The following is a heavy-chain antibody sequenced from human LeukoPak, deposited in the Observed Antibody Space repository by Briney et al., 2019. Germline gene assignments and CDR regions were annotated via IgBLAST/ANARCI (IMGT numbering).Heavy chain of an antibody. CDR3: ARESLVYGDYADAFDI. J-gene: IGHJ3*02. D-gene: IGHD4-17*01. Sequence: GSSVKVSCKASGGTFSSYAISWVRQAPGQGLEWMGRIIPILGIANYAQKFQGRVTITADKSTSTAYMELSSLRSEDTAVYYCARESLVYGDYADAFDIWGQGTMVTVSS. V-gene: IGHV1-69*04. CDR1: GGTFSSYA. CDR2: IIPILGIA.